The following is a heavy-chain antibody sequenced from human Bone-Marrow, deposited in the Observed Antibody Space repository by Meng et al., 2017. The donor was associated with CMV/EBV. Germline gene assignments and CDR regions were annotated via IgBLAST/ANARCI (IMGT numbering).Heavy chain of an antibody. CDR1: GYTFTSYG. CDR2: ISAYNGNT. V-gene: IGHV1-18*01. D-gene: IGHD2-2*01. CDR3: ARAAPLIVVVPAAGWFDP. Sequence: QVGRGQSGAGVKKPGASVKFSCKASGYTFTSYGISWVRQAPGQGLEWMGWISAYNGNTNYAQKLQGRVTMTTDTSTSTAYMELRSLRSDDTAVYYCARAAPLIVVVPAAGWFDPWGQGTLVTVSS. J-gene: IGHJ5*02.